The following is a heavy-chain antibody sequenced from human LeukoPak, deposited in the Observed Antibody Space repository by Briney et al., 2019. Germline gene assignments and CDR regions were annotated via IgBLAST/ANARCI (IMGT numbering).Heavy chain of an antibody. D-gene: IGHD3-3*01. CDR1: GFPFGDHA. CDR2: ISGDGGDT. CDR3: AKDEWFIYRADFILDY. V-gene: IGHV3-43*02. Sequence: GGSLRLSCAASGFPFGDHAMHWVRHAPGKGLEWVSLISGDGGDTYYADSVKGRFTTSRDNSKNSLYLQMNSLRAEDSALYYCAKDEWFIYRADFILDYWGQGTLVTVSS. J-gene: IGHJ4*02.